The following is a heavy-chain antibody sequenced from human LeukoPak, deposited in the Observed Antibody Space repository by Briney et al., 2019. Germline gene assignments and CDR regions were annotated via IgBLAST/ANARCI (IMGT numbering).Heavy chain of an antibody. CDR3: ATMIFGMVIPLDY. D-gene: IGHD3/OR15-3a*01. V-gene: IGHV3-7*01. J-gene: IGHJ4*02. CDR1: GFTFSAYW. Sequence: GGSLRLSCATSGFTFSAYWMSWVRQAPGKGLEWVANIKQDGSEKYYVDSVKGRFTISRDNAKNSLYLQMNSLRAGDTAVYYCATMIFGMVIPLDYWGQGSLVTVSS. CDR2: IKQDGSEK.